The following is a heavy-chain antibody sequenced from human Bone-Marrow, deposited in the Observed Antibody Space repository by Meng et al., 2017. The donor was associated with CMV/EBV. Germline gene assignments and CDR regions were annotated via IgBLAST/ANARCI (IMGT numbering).Heavy chain of an antibody. CDR2: IRYDRSNK. Sequence: GGSLRLSCAASGFTFSSYGMHWVRQAPGKGLEWVAFIRYDRSNKYYADSVKGRFTISRDNSKNTLYLQMNSLRAEDTAVYYCAKDREFLGYCSSTSCYKGGFDPWGQGTLVTVSS. CDR3: AKDREFLGYCSSTSCYKGGFDP. J-gene: IGHJ5*02. D-gene: IGHD2-2*02. V-gene: IGHV3-30*02. CDR1: GFTFSSYG.